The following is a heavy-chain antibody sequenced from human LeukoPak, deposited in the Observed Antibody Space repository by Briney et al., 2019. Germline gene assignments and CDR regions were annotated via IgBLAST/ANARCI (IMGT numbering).Heavy chain of an antibody. Sequence: GGSLRLSCAASGFTFSSYSMSWVRQAPGKGLEWVSSISSSSSYIYYADSVKGRFTISRDNAKNSLYLQMNSLRAEDMAVYYCARGSSSCFDYWGQGTLVTVSS. CDR2: ISSSSSYI. CDR3: ARGSSSCFDY. CDR1: GFTFSSYS. J-gene: IGHJ4*02. D-gene: IGHD2-2*01. V-gene: IGHV3-21*01.